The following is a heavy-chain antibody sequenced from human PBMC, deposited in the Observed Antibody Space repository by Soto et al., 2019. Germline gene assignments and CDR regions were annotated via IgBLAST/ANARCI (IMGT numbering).Heavy chain of an antibody. V-gene: IGHV1-69*01. Sequence: QVQLVQSGAEVKKPGSSVKVSCKASGGTFSSYAISWVRQAPGQGLEWMGGINPIFGTANYAQKFQGRVTSTADESTSTAYMELSSLRSEDTAAYYCASLAAPSYNSYYGMDVWGQGTTVTVSS. CDR2: INPIFGTA. CDR1: GGTFSSYA. CDR3: ASLAAPSYNSYYGMDV. J-gene: IGHJ6*02. D-gene: IGHD6-13*01.